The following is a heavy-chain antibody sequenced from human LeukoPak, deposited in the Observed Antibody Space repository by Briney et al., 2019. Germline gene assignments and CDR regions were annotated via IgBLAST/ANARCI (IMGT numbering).Heavy chain of an antibody. J-gene: IGHJ4*02. CDR3: TRGTGYSL. CDR2: ISGSGTTI. V-gene: IGHV3-48*03. CDR1: GFTFSSYA. Sequence: GGSLRLSCSASGFTFSSYAMHWVRQAPGKGLEWVSHISGSGTTIYYADSVKGRFTISRDNAKNSLYLQMNSLRAEDTAVYYCTRGTGYSLWGQGTLVTVSS. D-gene: IGHD3-9*01.